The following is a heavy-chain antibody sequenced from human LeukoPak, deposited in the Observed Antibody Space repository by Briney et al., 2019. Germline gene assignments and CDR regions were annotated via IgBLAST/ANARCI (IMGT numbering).Heavy chain of an antibody. CDR1: GYTLTELS. V-gene: IGHV1-24*01. J-gene: IGHJ5*02. D-gene: IGHD2-2*02. CDR2: FDPEDGET. Sequence: ASVKVSCKVSGYTLTELSMHWVQQAPGKGLEWMGGFDPEDGETIYAQKFQGRVTMTEDIPTDTAYMELSSLRSEDTAVYYCATVGYCSSTSCYKGWFDPWGQGTLVTVSS. CDR3: ATVGYCSSTSCYKGWFDP.